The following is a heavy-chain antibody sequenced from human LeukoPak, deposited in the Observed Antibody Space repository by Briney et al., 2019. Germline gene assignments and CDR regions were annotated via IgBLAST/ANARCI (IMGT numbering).Heavy chain of an antibody. CDR3: ARTSYYDTNSFDY. J-gene: IGHJ4*02. CDR2: IYYSGST. D-gene: IGHD3-22*01. Sequence: SETLSLTCTVSGGSISSHYWSWIRQPPGKGLEWIGYIYYSGSTNYNPSLKSRVTISVDTSKNQFSLKLSSVTAADTAVYYCARTSYYDTNSFDYWGQGTLVTVSS. V-gene: IGHV4-59*11. CDR1: GGSISSHY.